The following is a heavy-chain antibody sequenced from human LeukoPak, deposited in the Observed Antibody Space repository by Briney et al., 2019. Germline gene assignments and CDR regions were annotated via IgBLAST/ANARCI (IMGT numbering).Heavy chain of an antibody. CDR3: ARDFSWNYVFDY. Sequence: SETLSLTCTVSGGSISSRSYYWGWIRQPPGKGLEWIGYIYYTGSPYYNSSLKSRVTISVDTSKNQFSLKLSSVTAADTAVYYCARDFSWNYVFDYWGQGTLVTVSS. D-gene: IGHD1-7*01. V-gene: IGHV4-39*02. CDR2: IYYTGSP. CDR1: GGSISSRSYY. J-gene: IGHJ4*02.